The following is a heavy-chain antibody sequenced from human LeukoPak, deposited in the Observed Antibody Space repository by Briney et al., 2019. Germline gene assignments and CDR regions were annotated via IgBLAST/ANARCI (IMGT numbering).Heavy chain of an antibody. J-gene: IGHJ4*02. Sequence: GESLQISCKGSGYTFTTNWIGWVRQMPGQGLEWMGIIYPSDSDTRYSPSFQGQVTISADKSISTAYLQWSSLKASDTAMYYCARQDGNSKYYFDYWGQGTLVTVSS. CDR3: ARQDGNSKYYFDY. CDR1: GYTFTTNW. V-gene: IGHV5-51*01. CDR2: IYPSDSDT. D-gene: IGHD1-1*01.